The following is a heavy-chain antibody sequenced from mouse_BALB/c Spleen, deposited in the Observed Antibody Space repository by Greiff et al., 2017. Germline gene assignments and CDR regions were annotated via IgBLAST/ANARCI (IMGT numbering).Heavy chain of an antibody. J-gene: IGHJ4*01. CDR1: GFSLTGYG. CDR3: ARTSTVVGGAMDY. D-gene: IGHD1-1*01. Sequence: VQRVESGPGLVAPSQSLSITCTVSGFSLTGYGVNWVRQPPGKGLEWLGMIWGDGSTDYNSALKSRLSISKDNSKSQVFLKMNSLQTDDTARYYCARTSTVVGGAMDYWGQGTSVTVSS. V-gene: IGHV2-6-7*01. CDR2: IWGDGST.